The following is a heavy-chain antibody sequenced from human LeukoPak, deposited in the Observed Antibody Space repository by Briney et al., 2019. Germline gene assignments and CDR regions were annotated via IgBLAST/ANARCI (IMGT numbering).Heavy chain of an antibody. CDR2: ISSSGGST. D-gene: IGHD3-22*01. Sequence: GGSLRLSCASSGFSFSSYTMSWVRQAPGKGLEWVSAISSSGGSTYYADSVKGRFTISRDNSRNTLYLQMNSLRAEDTAVYFCAKGYDTSGYYFVIYFDYWGQGTLVTVSS. J-gene: IGHJ4*02. V-gene: IGHV3-23*01. CDR1: GFSFSSYT. CDR3: AKGYDTSGYYFVIYFDY.